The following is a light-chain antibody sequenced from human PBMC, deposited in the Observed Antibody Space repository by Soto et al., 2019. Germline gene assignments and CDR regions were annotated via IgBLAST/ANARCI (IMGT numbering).Light chain of an antibody. J-gene: IGLJ2*01. V-gene: IGLV2-23*01. Sequence: QSALTQPASVSGSPGQSITISCTGTSSDVGNYNLVSWYQQHPGKAPKLIIYEGTKRPSGVSNRFSGSKSGNTASLTISGLQAEGEADYYCCSYAGNRTRLIITAAHMQVVALRVFGGGTKLTVL. CDR1: SSDVGNYNL. CDR2: EGT. CDR3: CSYAGNRTRLIITAAHMQVVALRV.